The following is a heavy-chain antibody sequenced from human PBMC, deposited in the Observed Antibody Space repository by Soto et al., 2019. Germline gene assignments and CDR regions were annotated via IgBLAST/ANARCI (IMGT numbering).Heavy chain of an antibody. Sequence: QVQLMESGGSVLQPGRSLRLSCAASGFTFSSYGMHWVRQAPGKGLEWVTIISNDGSIQYYGDSVKGRFTVSRDNSKNTLFLEMNSLTAEDTATYYCAKDRRDSSGTCCRCFGMDVWGQGTTVTVSS. CDR3: AKDRRDSSGTCCRCFGMDV. CDR1: GFTFSSYG. V-gene: IGHV3-30*18. D-gene: IGHD3-22*01. CDR2: ISNDGSIQ. J-gene: IGHJ6*01.